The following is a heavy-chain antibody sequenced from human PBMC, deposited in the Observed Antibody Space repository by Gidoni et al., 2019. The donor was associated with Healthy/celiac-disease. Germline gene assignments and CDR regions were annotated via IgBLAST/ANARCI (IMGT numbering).Heavy chain of an antibody. CDR1: GFTFDDYA. V-gene: IGHV3-9*01. CDR3: ARSPGYGSGSYFDY. Sequence: EVQRVESGGGLVQPGRSLRLSCAAYGFTFDDYALHWVRQAPGKGLEWVSGISWNSGSIGYADSVKGRFTISRDNAKNSLYLQMNSLRAEDTALYYCARSPGYGSGSYFDYWGQGTLVTVSS. CDR2: ISWNSGSI. J-gene: IGHJ4*02. D-gene: IGHD3-10*01.